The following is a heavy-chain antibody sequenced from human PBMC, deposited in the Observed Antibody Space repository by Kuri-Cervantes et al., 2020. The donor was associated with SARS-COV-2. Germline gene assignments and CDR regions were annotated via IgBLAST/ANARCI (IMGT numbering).Heavy chain of an antibody. V-gene: IGHV4-38-2*01. D-gene: IGHD1-26*01. J-gene: IGHJ4*02. CDR3: ARQSGSYDAVYFDY. Sequence: ESLKISCAASGFSYSSYAMNWVRQAPGKGLEWIASFYHSEGTSYNPSLKSRLTMSVDTSKNQFSLRLSSVTAADTAVYYCARQSGSYDAVYFDYWGQGTLVTVSS. CDR1: GFSYSSYA. CDR2: FYHSEGT.